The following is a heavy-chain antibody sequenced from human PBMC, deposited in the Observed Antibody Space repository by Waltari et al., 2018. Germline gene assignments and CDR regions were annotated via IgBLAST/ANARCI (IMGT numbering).Heavy chain of an antibody. J-gene: IGHJ3*02. Sequence: EVQLVESGGGLVKPGGSLRLSCAASGFTFSSYSMNWVRQAPGKGLEWVSSISSSSSYIYYADSVKGRFTISRDNAKNSLYLQMNSLRAEDTAVYYCARDSTLHDAFDIWGQGTMVTVSS. CDR3: ARDSTLHDAFDI. CDR2: ISSSSSYI. CDR1: GFTFSSYS. V-gene: IGHV3-21*01. D-gene: IGHD3-16*01.